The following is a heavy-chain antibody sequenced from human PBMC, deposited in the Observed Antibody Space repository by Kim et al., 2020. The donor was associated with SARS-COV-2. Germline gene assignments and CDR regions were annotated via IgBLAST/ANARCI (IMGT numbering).Heavy chain of an antibody. V-gene: IGHV5-10-1*01. Sequence: GESLKISCKGSAYSFTSYWINWVRQMPGKGLEWMGRIDPSDSDTNYNPSFQGHVTISADKSISTAYLQWSSLRASDTAMYYCARLSWDIVLVPFVIDSWGQGTQVTVSP. CDR1: AYSFTSYW. J-gene: IGHJ4*02. D-gene: IGHD2-2*01. CDR3: ARLSWDIVLVPFVIDS. CDR2: IDPSDSDT.